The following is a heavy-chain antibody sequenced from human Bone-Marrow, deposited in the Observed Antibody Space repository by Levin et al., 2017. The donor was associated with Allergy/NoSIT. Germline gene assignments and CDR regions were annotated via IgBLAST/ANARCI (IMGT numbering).Heavy chain of an antibody. CDR2: IFYSGNT. V-gene: IGHV4-61*01. CDR3: ARAPRTDYYDSSAYSN. D-gene: IGHD3-22*01. CDR1: GGSVTDPNY. Sequence: GSLRLSCAVSGGSVTDPNYWTWIRQPPGKGLEWIGYIFYSGNTNYSPSLKSRVTISLDTSKNQFSLKLTSVTAADTAVYYCARAPRTDYYDSSAYSNWGRGTQVTVSS. J-gene: IGHJ4*02.